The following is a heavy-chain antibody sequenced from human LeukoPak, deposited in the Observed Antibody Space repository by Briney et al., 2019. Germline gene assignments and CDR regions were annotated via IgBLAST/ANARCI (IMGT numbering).Heavy chain of an antibody. CDR1: GYNFYGYW. D-gene: IGHD6-13*01. V-gene: IGHV5-51*01. CDR2: IYPGDSDT. Sequence: GESLKISCKGTGYNFYGYWVAWVRQMPGKGLEWMGIIYPGDSDTRYSPSFQGQVTISADKSISTAYLQWSSLKASDTAMYYCARLFSAAAAGWFDPWGQGTLVTVSS. CDR3: ARLFSAAAAGWFDP. J-gene: IGHJ5*02.